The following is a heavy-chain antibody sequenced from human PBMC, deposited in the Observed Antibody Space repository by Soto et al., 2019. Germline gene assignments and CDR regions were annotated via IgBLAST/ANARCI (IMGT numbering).Heavy chain of an antibody. D-gene: IGHD6-19*01. CDR2: IYYSGST. CDR1: GGSVSSGSYY. V-gene: IGHV4-61*01. J-gene: IGHJ5*02. CDR3: ARGDSSGWYDP. Sequence: SETLSLTCTVSGGSVSSGSYYWSWIRQPPGKGLEWIGYIYYSGSTNYNPSLKSRVTISVDTSKNQFSLKLSSVTAADTAVYYCARGDSSGWYDPWGQGTLVTVSS.